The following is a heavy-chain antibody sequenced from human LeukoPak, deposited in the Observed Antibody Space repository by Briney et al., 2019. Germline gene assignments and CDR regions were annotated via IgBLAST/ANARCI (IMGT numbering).Heavy chain of an antibody. D-gene: IGHD3-16*01. CDR1: GFTVSSNY. Sequence: GGSLRLSCAASGFTVSSNYMSWVRQAPGKGLEWVSSIYIGGSTYYSDSVKGRFTLSRDNPNNTLYLQMHILRAEDTSVYYCAREISRFGIWGQGTLVTVSS. V-gene: IGHV3-66*01. CDR3: AREISRFGI. CDR2: IYIGGST. J-gene: IGHJ4*02.